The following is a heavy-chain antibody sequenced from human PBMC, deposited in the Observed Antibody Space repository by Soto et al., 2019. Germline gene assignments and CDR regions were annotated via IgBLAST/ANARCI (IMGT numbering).Heavy chain of an antibody. CDR1: GFTFSSYA. CDR3: AKDRSYYDSSGYLAPTFDY. D-gene: IGHD3-22*01. CDR2: ISGSGGST. V-gene: IGHV3-23*01. Sequence: GGSLRLSCAASGFTFSSYAMSWVGQSPGKGLEWVSAISGSGGSTYYADSVKGRFTISRDNSKNTLYLQMNSLRAEDTAVYYCAKDRSYYDSSGYLAPTFDYWGQGTLVTVSS. J-gene: IGHJ4*02.